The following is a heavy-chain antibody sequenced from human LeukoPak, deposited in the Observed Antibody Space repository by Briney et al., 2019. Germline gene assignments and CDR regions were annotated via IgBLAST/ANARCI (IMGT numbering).Heavy chain of an antibody. V-gene: IGHV3-21*01. D-gene: IGHD6-13*01. CDR3: ARDIEAIAAAPGGY. J-gene: IGHJ4*02. CDR2: ISSSSSYI. Sequence: GGSLRLSCAASGFTFSSYSMNWVRQAPGKGLEWVSSISSSSSYIYYADSVKGRFTISRDNAKNSLYLRMNSLRAEDTAVYYCARDIEAIAAAPGGYWGQGTLVTVSS. CDR1: GFTFSSYS.